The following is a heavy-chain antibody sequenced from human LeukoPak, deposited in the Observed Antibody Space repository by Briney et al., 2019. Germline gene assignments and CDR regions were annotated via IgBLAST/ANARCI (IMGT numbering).Heavy chain of an antibody. CDR3: ANGDTAILH. Sequence: GGSLRLSCAASGFNFDNAWMYWVRQAPGRGLEWVAVISYDGSNKYYADSVKGRFTISRDNSKNTLYLQMNSLRAEDTAVYYCANGDTAILHWGRGTLVTVSS. CDR1: GFNFDNAW. V-gene: IGHV3-30*18. CDR2: ISYDGSNK. J-gene: IGHJ4*02. D-gene: IGHD5-18*01.